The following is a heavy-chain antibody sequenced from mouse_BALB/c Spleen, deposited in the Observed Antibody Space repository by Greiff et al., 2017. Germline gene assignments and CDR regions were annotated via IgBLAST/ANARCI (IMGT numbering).Heavy chain of an antibody. J-gene: IGHJ2*01. V-gene: IGHV5-9*03. Sequence: EVKLVESGGGLVKPGGSLKLSCAASGFTFSSYTMSWVRQTPEKRLEWVATISSGGGNTYYPDSVKGRFTISRDNAKNNLYLQMSSLRSEDTALYYCARYGITTVPYYFDYWGQGTTLTVSS. D-gene: IGHD1-1*01. CDR3: ARYGITTVPYYFDY. CDR1: GFTFSSYT. CDR2: ISSGGGNT.